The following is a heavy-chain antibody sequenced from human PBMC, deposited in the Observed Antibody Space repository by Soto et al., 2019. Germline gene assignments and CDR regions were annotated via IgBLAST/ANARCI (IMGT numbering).Heavy chain of an antibody. CDR2: IYSIGST. CDR1: GGSISSYY. D-gene: IGHD6-13*01. J-gene: IGHJ5*02. V-gene: IGHV4-59*01. CDR3: AGEVAAAGRFDP. Sequence: SETLSLTCTVSGGSISSYYWSWIRQPPGKGLEWIGYIYSIGSTNYNPSLKSRVTISVDTSKNQFSLKLSSVTAADTAVYYCAGEVAAAGRFDPWGQGTLVTVSS.